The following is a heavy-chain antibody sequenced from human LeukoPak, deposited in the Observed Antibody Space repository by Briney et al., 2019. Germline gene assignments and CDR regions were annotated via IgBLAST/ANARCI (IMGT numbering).Heavy chain of an antibody. J-gene: IGHJ4*02. CDR2: ISGSGGGT. Sequence: GGSLRLSCAASGFSFSNYGVNWVRQTPGKGLEWVSAISGSGGGTFYAPSVKGRFTISRDNSKNMLFLQMNGLRAEDTATYYCAKSRSPGYSVGYDPDYWGQGTLVIVST. D-gene: IGHD5-18*01. V-gene: IGHV3-23*01. CDR3: AKSRSPGYSVGYDPDY. CDR1: GFSFSNYG.